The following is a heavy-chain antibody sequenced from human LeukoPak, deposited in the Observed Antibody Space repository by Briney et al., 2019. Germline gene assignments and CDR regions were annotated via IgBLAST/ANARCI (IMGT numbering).Heavy chain of an antibody. D-gene: IGHD4-23*01. V-gene: IGHV4-39*07. J-gene: IGHJ4*02. CDR1: GGSISSSSYY. Sequence: KPSETLSLTCTVSGGSISSSSYYWGWIRQPPGKGLEWIGSIYYSGSTYYNPSLKSRVTISVDTSKNQFSLTLSSVTAADTAVYYCARGGTVVTFDYWGQGTLVTVSS. CDR3: ARGGTVVTFDY. CDR2: IYYSGST.